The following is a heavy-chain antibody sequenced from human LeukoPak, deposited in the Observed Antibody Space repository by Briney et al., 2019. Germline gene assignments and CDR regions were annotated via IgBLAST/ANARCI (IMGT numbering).Heavy chain of an antibody. Sequence: GGSVRLSCAASGFTFSSYAMSWVRQAPGKGLEWVSAISGSGGSTYYADSVKGRFTISRDNSENTLYLQMNSLRAEDTAIYYCAKALRGYVYFDDCGQGPLVTVSS. CDR1: GFTFSSYA. CDR2: ISGSGGST. D-gene: IGHD5-12*01. V-gene: IGHV3-23*01. J-gene: IGHJ4*02. CDR3: AKALRGYVYFDD.